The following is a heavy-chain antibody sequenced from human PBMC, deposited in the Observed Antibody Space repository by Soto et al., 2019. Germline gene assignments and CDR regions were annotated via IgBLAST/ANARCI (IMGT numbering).Heavy chain of an antibody. D-gene: IGHD6-13*01. CDR2: IYYSGST. CDR1: GGSISSSSYY. J-gene: IGHJ4*02. Sequence: SETLSLTCTVSGGSISSSSYYWGWIRQPPGKGLEWIGSIYYSGSTYYNLSLKSRVTISVDTSKNQFSLKLSSVTAADTAVYYCARDGRPELYSSSWYSIDYWGQGTLVTVSS. CDR3: ARDGRPELYSSSWYSIDY. V-gene: IGHV4-39*02.